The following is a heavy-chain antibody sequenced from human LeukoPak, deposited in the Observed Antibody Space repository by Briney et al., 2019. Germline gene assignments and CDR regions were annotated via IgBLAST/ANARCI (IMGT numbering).Heavy chain of an antibody. D-gene: IGHD2-2*01. Sequence: PSETLSLTCTVSGGSMSSGGYYCSWIRQHPGKGLEWIGYIYYSGSTYYNPSLKSRVTISVDTSKNQFSLKLSSVTAADTAVYYCARSYCSSTSCSPYYYYYMDVWGKGTRVTVSS. J-gene: IGHJ6*03. CDR3: ARSYCSSTSCSPYYYYYMDV. CDR2: IYYSGST. V-gene: IGHV4-31*03. CDR1: GGSMSSGGYY.